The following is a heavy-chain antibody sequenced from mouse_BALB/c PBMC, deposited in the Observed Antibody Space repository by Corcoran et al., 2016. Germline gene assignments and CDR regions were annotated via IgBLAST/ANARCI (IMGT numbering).Heavy chain of an antibody. J-gene: IGHJ4*01. V-gene: IGHV9-3-1*01. CDR1: GYSFTHYG. D-gene: IGHD1-1*01. Sequence: QILLVQSGPELKKPGETVKISCKASGYSFTHYGMNWVKQAPGRGVKWMGWINTYNGEQGYAADFKGRFAFSLATTASTAYLQINNLKNEDTATYFGSKHYFVSSYVGTMDYWGQGTSVTVSS. CDR2: INTYNGEQ. CDR3: SKHYFVSSYVGTMDY.